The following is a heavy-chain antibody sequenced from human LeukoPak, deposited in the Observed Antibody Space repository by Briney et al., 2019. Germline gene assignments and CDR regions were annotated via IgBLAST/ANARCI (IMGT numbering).Heavy chain of an antibody. CDR1: GFTFSNYG. CDR3: AKDKRSAIFGSFDY. CDR2: IRYDGTNK. J-gene: IGHJ4*02. Sequence: GGSLRLSCAASGFTFSNYGMHWVRQAPGKGLEWVAFIRYDGTNKYYADSVKGRFTISRDNSKNTLYLQMNRLRTEDTAVYYCAKDKRSAIFGSFDYWGQGTLVTVSS. V-gene: IGHV3-30*02. D-gene: IGHD3-3*01.